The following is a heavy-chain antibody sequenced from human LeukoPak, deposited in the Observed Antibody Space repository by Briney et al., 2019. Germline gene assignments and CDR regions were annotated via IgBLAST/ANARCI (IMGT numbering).Heavy chain of an antibody. D-gene: IGHD3-3*01. CDR3: AHKVNPSTIFGVVKYYYYYYGMDV. CDR1: GFSLSTSGVG. CDR2: IYRNDDK. V-gene: IGHV2-5*01. J-gene: IGHJ6*02. Sequence: SGPTLVKPTQTLTLTCTFSGFSLSTSGVGVGWIRQPPGKALEWLALIYRNDDKRYSPSLKSRLTITKDTSKNQVVLTMTNMDPVDTATYYCAHKVNPSTIFGVVKYYYYYYGMDVWGQGTTVTVSS.